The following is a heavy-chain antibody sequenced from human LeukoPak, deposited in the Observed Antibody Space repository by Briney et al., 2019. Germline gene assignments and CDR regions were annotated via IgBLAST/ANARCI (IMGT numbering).Heavy chain of an antibody. CDR3: AKGFRGDTSHFDY. J-gene: IGHJ4*02. CDR1: GFTFDDYA. D-gene: IGHD2-2*01. CDR2: ISWDGGST. V-gene: IGHV3-43D*03. Sequence: PGGSLRLSCAASGFTFDDYAMHWVRQAPGKGLEWVSLISWDGGSTYFADSVKGRFTISRDNSRNSLYVQMNSLRAEDTAFYYCAKGFRGDTSHFDYWGQGTLVTVSP.